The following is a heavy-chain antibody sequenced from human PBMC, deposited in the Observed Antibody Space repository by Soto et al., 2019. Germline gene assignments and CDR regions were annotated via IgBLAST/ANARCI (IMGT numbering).Heavy chain of an antibody. CDR2: VTVSGDTS. J-gene: IGHJ6*03. CDR3: SKHFCSYPGCCPYYYDVDF. Sequence: GKGLEWVSSVTVSGDTSYYADSVEGRFTISRDNSKNTLYLQMNSLRAEDTAVYYCSKHFCSYPGCCPYYYDVDFWGNGSTVTVSS. V-gene: IGHV3-23*01. D-gene: IGHD3-3*02.